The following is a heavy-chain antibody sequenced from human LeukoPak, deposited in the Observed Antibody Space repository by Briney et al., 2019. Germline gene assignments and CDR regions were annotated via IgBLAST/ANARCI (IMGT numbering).Heavy chain of an antibody. J-gene: IGHJ4*02. CDR2: ISGSGGST. CDR1: GFTFSSYA. V-gene: IGHV3-23*01. CDR3: AKDFEMLETPGDDFEF. Sequence: GGSLRLSCAASGFTFSSYAMSWVRQAPGKGLEWVSAISGSGGSTYYADSVKGRFTISRDNARNTLYLQMNSLSADDTAVYYCAKDFEMLETPGDDFEFWGQGALVTVSS. D-gene: IGHD3-16*01.